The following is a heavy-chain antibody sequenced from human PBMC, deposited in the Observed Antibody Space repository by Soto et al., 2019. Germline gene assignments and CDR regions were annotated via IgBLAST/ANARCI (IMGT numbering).Heavy chain of an antibody. D-gene: IGHD2-21*01. J-gene: IGHJ6*02. CDR3: ARPARVFPLDYYSYYGMDV. V-gene: IGHV1-69*13. CDR1: GGTFSSYA. CDR2: IIPIFGTA. Sequence: GASVKVSCKASGGTFSSYAISWVRQAPGQGLEWMGGIIPIFGTANYAQKFQGRVTITADESTSTAYMELSSLRSEDTAVYYCARPARVFPLDYYSYYGMDVRGQGTTVTVSS.